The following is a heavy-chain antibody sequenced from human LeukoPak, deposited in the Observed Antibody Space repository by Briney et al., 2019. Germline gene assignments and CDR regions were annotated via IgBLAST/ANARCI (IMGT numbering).Heavy chain of an antibody. CDR3: ARASWRRYYFDY. CDR2: IYYSGST. J-gene: IGHJ4*02. D-gene: IGHD2-2*01. Sequence: WIGYIYYSGSTYYNPSLKSRVTISVDTSKNQFSLKLSSVTAADTAVYYCARASWRRYYFDYWGQGTLVTVSS. V-gene: IGHV4-30-4*01.